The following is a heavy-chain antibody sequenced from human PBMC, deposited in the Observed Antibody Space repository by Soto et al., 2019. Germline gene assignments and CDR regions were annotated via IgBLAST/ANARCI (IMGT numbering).Heavy chain of an antibody. J-gene: IGHJ6*02. V-gene: IGHV1-18*01. CDR1: GYSFTAYG. CDR3: ARDAPPPELRFLEWHNYDYNGMDV. D-gene: IGHD3-3*01. Sequence: QVQVVQSGDEVKETGASVRVSCKTSGYSFTAYGISWVRQAPGQGLEWMGWISCYNGKTKYAQKVQGRVTITTDTSTSTAYMEVRGLISDDTAIYYCARDAPPPELRFLEWHNYDYNGMDVWGQGTTVTVSS. CDR2: ISCYNGKT.